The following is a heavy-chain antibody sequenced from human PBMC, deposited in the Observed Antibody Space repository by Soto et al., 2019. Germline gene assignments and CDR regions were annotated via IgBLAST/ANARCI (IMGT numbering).Heavy chain of an antibody. J-gene: IGHJ4*02. Sequence: PGGSLRLSCKASGFIFSDYYMSWIRQAPGKGLEWVSDISNSGRITHHADSVEGRFTISRDNAKDSLYLQMNSLRPEDSAIYYCARDHGGGGLTLEYWGQGTLVTVSS. V-gene: IGHV3-11*01. D-gene: IGHD3-16*01. CDR2: ISNSGRIT. CDR3: ARDHGGGGLTLEY. CDR1: GFIFSDYY.